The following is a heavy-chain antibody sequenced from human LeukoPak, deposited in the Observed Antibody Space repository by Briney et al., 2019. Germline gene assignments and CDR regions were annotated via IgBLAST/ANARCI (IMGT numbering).Heavy chain of an antibody. J-gene: IGHJ4*02. Sequence: SETLSLTCTVSGGSISSSSYYWGWIRQPPGKGLEWIGSIYYSGSTYYNPSLESRVTISVDTSKNQFSLKLSSVTAADTAVYYCAREGFLEWSHIDYWSQGTLVTVSS. CDR1: GGSISSSSYY. V-gene: IGHV4-39*01. CDR3: AREGFLEWSHIDY. CDR2: IYYSGST. D-gene: IGHD3-3*01.